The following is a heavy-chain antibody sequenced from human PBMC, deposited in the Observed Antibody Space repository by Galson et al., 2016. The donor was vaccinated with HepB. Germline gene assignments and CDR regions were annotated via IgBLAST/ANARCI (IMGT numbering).Heavy chain of an antibody. CDR3: GREVATFYYDSSGYIDY. V-gene: IGHV3-53*01. CDR1: GFTVSTNY. CDR2: IYKSEAT. Sequence: SLRLSCAVSGFTVSTNYMSWVRQAPGKGLEWVSIIYKSEATYYADSVKGRFTISRDNSKNTVYLQMSSLRADDTAVYYCGREVATFYYDSSGYIDYWGRGTLVTVSS. D-gene: IGHD3-22*01. J-gene: IGHJ4*02.